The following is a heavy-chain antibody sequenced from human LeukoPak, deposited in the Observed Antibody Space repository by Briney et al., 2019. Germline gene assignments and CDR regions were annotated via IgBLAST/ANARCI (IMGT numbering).Heavy chain of an antibody. J-gene: IGHJ6*03. V-gene: IGHV3-30*04. CDR1: GFTFSSHP. CDR3: ARDYYDSSGYLETREKERENYYYYYMDV. D-gene: IGHD3-22*01. CDR2: ISFDGSHK. Sequence: GGSLRLSCAASGFTFSSHPMHWVRQAPGKGLEWVAVISFDGSHKYYADSVKGRFTISRDNSKNTLYLQMNSLRAEDTAVYYCARDYYDSSGYLETREKERENYYYYYMDVWGKGTTVTVSS.